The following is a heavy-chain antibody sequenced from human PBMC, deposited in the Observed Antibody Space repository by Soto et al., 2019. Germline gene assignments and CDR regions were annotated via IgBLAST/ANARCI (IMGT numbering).Heavy chain of an antibody. V-gene: IGHV3-33*01. J-gene: IGHJ4*02. Sequence: QVQLVESGGGVVQHGRSLRLSCAASGFTFISYGMHLVRQAPGKGLEWVTVICYDGSNKHYADSVKGRFTIYRDNYKNMVALQMNRVTVFDAAVYYCARCSPPDYWGQGTRVNVSS. CDR2: ICYDGSNK. CDR3: ARCSPPDY. CDR1: GFTFISYG.